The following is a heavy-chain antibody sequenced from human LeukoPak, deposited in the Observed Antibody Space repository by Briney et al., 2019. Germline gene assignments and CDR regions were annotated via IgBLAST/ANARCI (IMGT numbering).Heavy chain of an antibody. CDR3: ARDRYGDYDWFNDY. D-gene: IGHD4-17*01. V-gene: IGHV4-34*01. CDR2: INHSGST. CDR1: GGSFSGYY. J-gene: IGHJ4*02. Sequence: SETLSLTCAVYGGSFSGYYWSWIRQPPGKGLEWIGEINHSGSTNYNPSLKSRVTISVDTSKNQFSLKLSSVTAADTAVYYCARDRYGDYDWFNDYWGQGTLVTVSS.